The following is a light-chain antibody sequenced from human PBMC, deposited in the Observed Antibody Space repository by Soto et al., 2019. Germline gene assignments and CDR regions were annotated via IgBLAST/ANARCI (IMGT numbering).Light chain of an antibody. CDR1: QGVSSY. Sequence: EIVLTQSPATLSLSPGERATLSCRASQGVSSYLAWYQQKPGQAPRLLIYDASNRATGIPARFSGSGSGTDFTLTISSLEPEDFAVYYCQQRSNWPPVMYTFGQGTKVDIK. CDR2: DAS. CDR3: QQRSNWPPVMYT. J-gene: IGKJ2*01. V-gene: IGKV3-11*01.